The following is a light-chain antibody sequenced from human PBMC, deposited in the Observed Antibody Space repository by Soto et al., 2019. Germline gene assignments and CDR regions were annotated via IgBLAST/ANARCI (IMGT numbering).Light chain of an antibody. V-gene: IGLV1-40*01. CDR2: GNS. CDR3: QSYDSSLGGWV. CDR1: SSNTGAGYD. Sequence: QAVVTQPPSVSGAPGQRVTISCTGSSSNTGAGYDVHWYQQLPGTAPKLLIYGNSNRPSGVPDRFSGSKSGTSASLAITGLRAEDESDYYCQSYDSSLGGWVFGTGTKLTVL. J-gene: IGLJ1*01.